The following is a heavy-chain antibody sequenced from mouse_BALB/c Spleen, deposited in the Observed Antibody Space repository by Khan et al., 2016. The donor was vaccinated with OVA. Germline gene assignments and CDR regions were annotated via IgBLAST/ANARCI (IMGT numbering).Heavy chain of an antibody. V-gene: IGHV14-3*02. J-gene: IGHJ2*01. CDR3: RISTINA. CDR1: GYNIKDIY. Sequence: VQLQQSGAELVKPAASLKLSCTASGYNIKDIYIHWVKQRPEKGLERIRRTDPANGNTKYDPKFQGKATITADTSSNTAYLPLSSLTSEDTAVYYCRISTINAWGQGTTLTVSS. CDR2: TDPANGNT.